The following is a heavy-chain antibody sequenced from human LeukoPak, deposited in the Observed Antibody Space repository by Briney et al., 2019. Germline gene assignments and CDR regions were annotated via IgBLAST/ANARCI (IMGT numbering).Heavy chain of an antibody. Sequence: GGSLRLSCAAPGFTFSSYAMSWVRQAPGKGLEWVSAISGSGGSTYYADSVKGRFTISRDNSKNTLYLQMNSLRAEDTAVYYCATQPYSGTSAPDYWGQGTLVTVSS. J-gene: IGHJ4*02. D-gene: IGHD1-26*01. V-gene: IGHV3-23*01. CDR1: GFTFSSYA. CDR2: ISGSGGST. CDR3: ATQPYSGTSAPDY.